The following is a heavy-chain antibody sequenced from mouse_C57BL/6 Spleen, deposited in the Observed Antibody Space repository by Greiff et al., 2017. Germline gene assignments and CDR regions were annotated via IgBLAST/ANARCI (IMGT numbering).Heavy chain of an antibody. D-gene: IGHD1-1*01. V-gene: IGHV1-55*01. CDR3: ARHYCGSSQFAY. Sequence: QVQLQQPGAELVKPGASVKMSCKASGYTFTSYWITWVKQRPGQGLEWIGDIYPGSGSTNYNEKFKSKATLTVDTSSSTAYMQLSILTSEASAVYYCARHYCGSSQFAYWGQGTLVTVSA. CDR2: IYPGSGST. CDR1: GYTFTSYW. J-gene: IGHJ3*01.